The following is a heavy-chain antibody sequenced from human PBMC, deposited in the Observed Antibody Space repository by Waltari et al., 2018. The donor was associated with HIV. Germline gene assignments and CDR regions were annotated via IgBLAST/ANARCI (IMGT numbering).Heavy chain of an antibody. Sequence: EVQLVESGGGVVQPGGSLRLSCSASGSTFSRYWMHWVRQAPGKGLVWVSGINRDGSTIRYADSVKGRFTISRDNAKKPLYLQMNSLRAEDTALYYCARGQYYSMDVWGQGTTVTVSS. J-gene: IGHJ6*02. CDR1: GSTFSRYW. V-gene: IGHV3-74*01. D-gene: IGHD3-10*01. CDR3: ARGQYYSMDV. CDR2: INRDGSTI.